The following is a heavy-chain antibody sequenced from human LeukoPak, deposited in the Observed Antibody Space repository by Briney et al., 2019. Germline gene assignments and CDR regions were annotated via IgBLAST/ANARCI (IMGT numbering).Heavy chain of an antibody. J-gene: IGHJ4*02. CDR3: ATFHSGSYYDY. CDR1: GGSFSSYY. Sequence: SETLSLTCAVYGGSFSSYYWSWIRQPPGKGLEWIGSIYYSGSTYYNPSLKSRVTISVGTSKNQFSLKLSSVTAADTAVYYCATFHSGSYYDYWGQGALVTVSS. D-gene: IGHD1-26*01. CDR2: IYYSGST. V-gene: IGHV4-59*05.